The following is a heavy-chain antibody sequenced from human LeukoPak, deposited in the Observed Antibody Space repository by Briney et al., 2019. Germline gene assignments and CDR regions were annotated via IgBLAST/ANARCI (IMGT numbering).Heavy chain of an antibody. D-gene: IGHD2-21*02. J-gene: IGHJ4*02. CDR3: AKSLHSYCGGDCFDDFDY. CDR2: ISGSGGST. Sequence: RGSLRLSCAASGLTFSSYAMSWVRRAPGKGREWVSAISGSGGSTYYADSVKGRFTISRDNSKNTLYLQMHSLRAEDTAVYYCAKSLHSYCGGDCFDDFDYWGQGTLVTVSS. CDR1: GLTFSSYA. V-gene: IGHV3-23*01.